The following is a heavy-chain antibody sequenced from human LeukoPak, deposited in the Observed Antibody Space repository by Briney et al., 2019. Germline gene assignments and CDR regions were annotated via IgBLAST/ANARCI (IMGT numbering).Heavy chain of an antibody. D-gene: IGHD5-18*01. V-gene: IGHV4-34*01. CDR2: INHSGST. CDR3: ARYSYGRFDY. CDR1: GGSFSGYY. Sequence: SETLSLTCAVYGGSFSGYYWSWIRQPPGKGLEWIREINHSGSTNYNPSLKSRVTISVDTSKNQFSLKLSSVTAADTAVYYCARYSYGRFDYWGQGTLVTVSS. J-gene: IGHJ4*02.